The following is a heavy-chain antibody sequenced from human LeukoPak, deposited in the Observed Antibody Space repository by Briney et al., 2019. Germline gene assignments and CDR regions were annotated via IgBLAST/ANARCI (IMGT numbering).Heavy chain of an antibody. CDR2: ISSSSSYI. CDR3: AREWGSGWQKPSLDY. V-gene: IGHV3-21*01. J-gene: IGHJ4*02. D-gene: IGHD6-19*01. CDR1: GFTFSSYS. Sequence: GGSLRLSCAASGFTFSSYSMNWVRQAPGKGLEWVSSISSSSSYIYYADSVKGRFTISRDNAKNSLYLQMNSLRAEDTAVYYCAREWGSGWQKPSLDYWGQGTLVTVSS.